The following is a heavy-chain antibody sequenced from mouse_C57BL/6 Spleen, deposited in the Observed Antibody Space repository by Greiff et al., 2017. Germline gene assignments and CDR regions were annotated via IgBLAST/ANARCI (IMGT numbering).Heavy chain of an antibody. V-gene: IGHV1-72*01. CDR3: ARRGLYDGYYFHWYFDV. D-gene: IGHD2-3*01. Sequence: LVESGAELVKPGASVKLSCKASGYTFTSYWMHWVKQRPGRGLEWIGRIDPNSGGTKYNEKFKSKATLTVDKPSSTAYMQLSSLTSEDSAVYYCARRGLYDGYYFHWYFDVWGTGTTVTVSS. CDR1: GYTFTSYW. CDR2: IDPNSGGT. J-gene: IGHJ1*03.